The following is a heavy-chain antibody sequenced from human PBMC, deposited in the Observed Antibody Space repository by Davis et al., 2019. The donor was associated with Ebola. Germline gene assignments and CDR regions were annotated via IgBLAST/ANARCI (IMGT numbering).Heavy chain of an antibody. CDR2: IYHSGST. Sequence: GSLRLSCAVSGGSISSSNWWSWVRQPPGKGLEWIGEIYHSGSTNYNPSLKSRVTISVDTSKNQFSLKLSSVTAADTAVYYCAISSTVHYYYYYGMDVWGQGTTVTVSS. V-gene: IGHV4-4*02. D-gene: IGHD6-6*01. CDR1: GGSISSSNW. J-gene: IGHJ6*02. CDR3: AISSTVHYYYYYGMDV.